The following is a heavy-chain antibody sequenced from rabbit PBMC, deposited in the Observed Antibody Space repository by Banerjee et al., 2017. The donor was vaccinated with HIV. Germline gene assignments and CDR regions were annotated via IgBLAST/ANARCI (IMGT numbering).Heavy chain of an antibody. Sequence: QEQLEESGGDLVKPEGSLTLTCTASGFSFSGSYCMCWVRQAPGKGLEWIACIHTISNGNIYYASWAKGRFTISKTSSITVTLQMTSLTAADTATYFCARAGINGYGCGLWGPGTLVTVS. CDR1: GFSFSGSYC. V-gene: IGHV1S45*01. CDR2: IHTISNGNI. D-gene: IGHD6-1*01. CDR3: ARAGINGYGCGL. J-gene: IGHJ4*01.